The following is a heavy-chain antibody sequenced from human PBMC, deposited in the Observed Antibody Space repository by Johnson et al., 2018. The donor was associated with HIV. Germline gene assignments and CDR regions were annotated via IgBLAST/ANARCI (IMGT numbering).Heavy chain of an antibody. J-gene: IGHJ3*02. CDR2: IKQDGSEK. Sequence: VQLVESGGGLVQPGGSLRLSCAASGFTFSSYWMSWVRQAPGKGLEWVANIKQDGSEKYYVDSVKGRFTISRDKAKNSLYLQMNSLRAEDTAVYYCARDLFRDSSGQDDAFDIWGRGTMVTVSS. D-gene: IGHD3-22*01. CDR3: ARDLFRDSSGQDDAFDI. V-gene: IGHV3-7*05. CDR1: GFTFSSYW.